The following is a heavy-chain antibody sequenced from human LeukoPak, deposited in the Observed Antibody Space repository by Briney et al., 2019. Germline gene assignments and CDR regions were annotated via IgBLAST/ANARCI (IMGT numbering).Heavy chain of an antibody. D-gene: IGHD3-10*01. CDR1: GGSISGYY. CDR2: IHYSGIT. CDR3: ARHYVFVVGGSSFDY. J-gene: IGHJ4*02. Sequence: PSETLSLTCTVSGGSISGYYWSWIRQPPGKGLERIGLIHYSGITNYSPSLKSRVAISLDTSNTQFSLKLSSVTAADTAIYYCARHYVFVVGGSSFDYWGRGTLVTVSS. V-gene: IGHV4-59*08.